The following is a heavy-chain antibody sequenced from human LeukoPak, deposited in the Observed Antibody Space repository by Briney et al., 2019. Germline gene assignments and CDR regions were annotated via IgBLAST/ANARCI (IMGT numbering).Heavy chain of an antibody. CDR1: GGSISSSSYY. J-gene: IGHJ4*02. Sequence: SETLSLTCTVSGGSISSSSYYWGWIRQPPGKGLEWIGSIYYSGSTYYNPSLKSRVTISVDTSKNQFSLKLSSVTAADTAVYYCARLYSSSSLDYWGQGTLVTVSS. CDR2: IYYSGST. CDR3: ARLYSSSSLDY. D-gene: IGHD6-6*01. V-gene: IGHV4-39*01.